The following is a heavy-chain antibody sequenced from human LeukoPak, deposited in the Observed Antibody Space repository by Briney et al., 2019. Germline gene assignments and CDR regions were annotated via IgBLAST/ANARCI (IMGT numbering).Heavy chain of an antibody. D-gene: IGHD1-26*01. V-gene: IGHV3-23*01. J-gene: IGHJ4*02. Sequence: ETLSLTCIVSGGSINNHYWTWVRQTPGKGLEWVSGITGSGGSTYHADSVKGRFTISRDNSKNTLYLQMNNLRAEDTAVYYCASRPASETYFAVFDYWGQGTLVTVSS. CDR3: ASRPASETYFAVFDY. CDR1: GGSINNHY. CDR2: ITGSGGST.